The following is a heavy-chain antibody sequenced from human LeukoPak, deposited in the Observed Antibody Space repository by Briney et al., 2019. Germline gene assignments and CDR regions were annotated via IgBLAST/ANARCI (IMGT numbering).Heavy chain of an antibody. J-gene: IGHJ4*02. Sequence: PGGSLRLSCAASGFTFSSYEMNWVRQAPGKGLEWVSAISGSGGSTYYADSVKGRFTISRDNSKNTLYLQMNSLRAEDTAVYYCAKNGVGSTWGNYFHYWGQGTLVTVSS. D-gene: IGHD1-26*01. CDR2: ISGSGGST. CDR3: AKNGVGSTWGNYFHY. V-gene: IGHV3-23*01. CDR1: GFTFSSYE.